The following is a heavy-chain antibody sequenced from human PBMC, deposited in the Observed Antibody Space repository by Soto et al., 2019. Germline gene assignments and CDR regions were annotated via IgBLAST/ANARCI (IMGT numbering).Heavy chain of an antibody. CDR2: INSNTSTI. CDR3: ARRYYYDSSGYAL. Sequence: GSLRLSCEASGFTFSSYSMNWVRQAPGKGLEWVSYINSNTSTIYYADSVKGRFTISRDNAKNSLFLQIKSLRDEDKAVFYCARRYYYDSSGYALWGQGTLVTVSS. V-gene: IGHV3-48*02. J-gene: IGHJ4*02. CDR1: GFTFSSYS. D-gene: IGHD3-22*01.